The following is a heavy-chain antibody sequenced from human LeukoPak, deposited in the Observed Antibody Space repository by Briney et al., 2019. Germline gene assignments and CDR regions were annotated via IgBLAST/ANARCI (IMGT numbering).Heavy chain of an antibody. CDR2: ISISGDVT. CDR1: RFPFSTHA. J-gene: IGHJ4*02. CDR3: ANEEVPNDY. D-gene: IGHD4/OR15-4a*01. Sequence: GGSLRLSCAVSRFPFSTHAMSWVRQAPGGGLEWVSGISISGDVTYYADAVQGRFIISRDNSRNTVYLQMSSLRVEDTAVYYCANEEVPNDYWGQGTLVTVSS. V-gene: IGHV3-23*01.